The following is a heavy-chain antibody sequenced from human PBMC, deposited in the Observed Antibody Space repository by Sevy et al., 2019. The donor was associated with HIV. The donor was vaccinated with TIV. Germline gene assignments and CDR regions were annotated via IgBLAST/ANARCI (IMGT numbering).Heavy chain of an antibody. J-gene: IGHJ4*02. D-gene: IGHD6-6*01. Sequence: GGSLRLSCAASGFTFSSYAMSWVRQAPGKGLEWVSSISGSGGSTYYADSVKGRFTISRDNSKNTLYLQMNSLRAEDTAVYYCAKSYSSSSSWYFDYWGQGTLVTVSS. CDR1: GFTFSSYA. CDR3: AKSYSSSSSWYFDY. CDR2: ISGSGGST. V-gene: IGHV3-23*01.